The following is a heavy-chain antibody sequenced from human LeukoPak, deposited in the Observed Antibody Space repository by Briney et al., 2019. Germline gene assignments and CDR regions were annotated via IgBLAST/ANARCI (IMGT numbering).Heavy chain of an antibody. CDR1: GYTFTSYD. CDR2: FDPEDGET. V-gene: IGHV1-24*01. Sequence: ASVKVSCKASGYTFTSYDINWVRQATGQGLEWMGGFDPEDGETIYAQKFQGRVTMTEDTSTDTAYMELSSLRSEDTAVYYCATVPYSSGGWYFDLWGRGTLVTVSP. J-gene: IGHJ2*01. D-gene: IGHD6-19*01. CDR3: ATVPYSSGGWYFDL.